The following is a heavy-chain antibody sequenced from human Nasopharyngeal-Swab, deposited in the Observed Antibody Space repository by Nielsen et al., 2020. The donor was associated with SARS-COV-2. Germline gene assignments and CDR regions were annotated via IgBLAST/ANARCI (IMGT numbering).Heavy chain of an antibody. CDR1: GGSISSSSYY. J-gene: IGHJ3*02. V-gene: IGHV4-39*01. CDR3: ASQGSDIVVVPAAIGAFDI. CDR2: IYYSGST. Sequence: SETLSLTCTVSGGSISSSSYYWGWIRQPPGKGLEWIGSIYYSGSTYYNPSLKSRVTISVDTSKNQFSLKLSSVTAADTAVYYCASQGSDIVVVPAAIGAFDIWGQGTMVTVSS. D-gene: IGHD2-2*02.